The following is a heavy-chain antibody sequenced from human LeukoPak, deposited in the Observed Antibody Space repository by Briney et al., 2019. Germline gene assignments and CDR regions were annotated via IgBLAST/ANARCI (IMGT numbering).Heavy chain of an antibody. V-gene: IGHV1-8*02. CDR2: MNPNSGNT. Sequence: GASVKVSCKASGYTFTGYYMHWVRQAPGQGLEWMGWMNPNSGNTGYAQKFQGRVTMTRNTSISTAYMELSSLRSEDTAVYYCASRIAAGVPWGQGTLVTVSS. CDR3: ASRIAAGVP. D-gene: IGHD6-13*01. J-gene: IGHJ5*02. CDR1: GYTFTGYY.